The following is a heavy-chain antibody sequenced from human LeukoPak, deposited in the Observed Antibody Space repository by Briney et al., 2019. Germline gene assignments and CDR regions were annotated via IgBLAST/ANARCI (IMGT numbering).Heavy chain of an antibody. CDR3: AHSSWYRNYYFDY. CDR2: ISAYNGNT. D-gene: IGHD6-13*01. J-gene: IGHJ4*02. Sequence: GASVKVSCKASGYTFTDYYMQWVRQAPGQGLEWMGWISAYNGNTNYAQKLQGRVTMTTDTSTSTAYMELRSLRSDDTAVYYCAHSSWYRNYYFDYWGQGTLVTVSS. CDR1: GYTFTDYY. V-gene: IGHV1-18*04.